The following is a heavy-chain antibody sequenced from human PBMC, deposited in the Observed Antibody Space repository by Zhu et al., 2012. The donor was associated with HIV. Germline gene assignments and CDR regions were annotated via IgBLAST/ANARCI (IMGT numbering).Heavy chain of an antibody. CDR2: IKSDGSEK. D-gene: IGHD5-18*01. CDR1: GFTFSNYW. Sequence: EVQLVESGGGLVQPGGSLRLSCAASGFTFSNYWMSWVRQAPGKGLEWVVNIKSDGSEKYYVDSVKGRFTISRDNGKNSLYLQMNSLRAEDTAVYYCARFGYNYVKGAFDIWGQGTMVTVSS. V-gene: IGHV3-7*01. J-gene: IGHJ3*02. CDR3: ARFGYNYVKGAFDI.